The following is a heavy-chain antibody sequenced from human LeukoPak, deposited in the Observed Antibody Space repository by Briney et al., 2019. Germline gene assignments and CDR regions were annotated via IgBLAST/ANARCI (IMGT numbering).Heavy chain of an antibody. V-gene: IGHV3-21*01. J-gene: IGHJ6*03. CDR3: TMGGYYYYYMDV. D-gene: IGHD3-10*01. CDR1: GFTFSSYS. Sequence: GGSLRLSCAASGFTFSSYSMNWVRQAPGKGLEWVSSISSSSSYIYYADSVKGRFTISRDNVKNSLYLQMNSLRAEDTAVYYCTMGGYYYYYMDVWGKGTTVTVSS. CDR2: ISSSSSYI.